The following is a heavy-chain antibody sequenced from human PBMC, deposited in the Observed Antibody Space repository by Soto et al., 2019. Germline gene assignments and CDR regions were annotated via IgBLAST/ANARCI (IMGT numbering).Heavy chain of an antibody. Sequence: QVQLQESGPGLVKPSETVSLTCTVSGGSVSPYYWTWVRRPPGKGLEWIAYIYYDGTTNYNPSLTSRVTISLDTSKNQFSLRLTSVTAADTAVYYCARGRHWLDYWGQGTLLTVSS. D-gene: IGHD6-19*01. J-gene: IGHJ4*02. V-gene: IGHV4-59*02. CDR2: IYYDGTT. CDR1: GGSVSPYY. CDR3: ARGRHWLDY.